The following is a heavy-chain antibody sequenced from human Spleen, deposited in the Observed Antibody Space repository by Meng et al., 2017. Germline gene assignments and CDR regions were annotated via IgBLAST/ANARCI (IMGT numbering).Heavy chain of an antibody. CDR2: ICGSASCT. V-gene: IGHV3-23*01. Sequence: GESLKISCAASGFTFSSYGMTWVRQAPGKGLEWVAGICGSASCTYYADSVKGRFTISRDNAKNSLYLQMNSLRAEDTAVYYCARGARGGGYYYYGMDVWGQGTTVTVSS. CDR3: ARGARGGGYYYYGMDV. D-gene: IGHD3-10*01. CDR1: GFTFSSYG. J-gene: IGHJ6*02.